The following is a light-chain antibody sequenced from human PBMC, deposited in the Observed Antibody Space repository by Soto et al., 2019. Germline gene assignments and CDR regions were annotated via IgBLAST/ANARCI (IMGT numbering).Light chain of an antibody. CDR1: QDIINY. CDR2: DAS. J-gene: IGKJ4*01. CDR3: QQYDNLLA. V-gene: IGKV1-33*01. Sequence: DIQMTQSPSSLSASVGDRVTITCQASQDIINYLNWYQQKPGKAPKLLIYDASNLETGVPSRFSGSGSGTDFTFTISSLQPEDIATYYCQQYDNLLAFGGGNKVEIK.